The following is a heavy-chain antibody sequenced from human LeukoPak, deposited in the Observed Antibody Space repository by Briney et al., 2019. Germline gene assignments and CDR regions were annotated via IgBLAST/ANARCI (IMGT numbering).Heavy chain of an antibody. J-gene: IGHJ4*02. CDR3: ASIPIHSGSYY. CDR1: GFTFSSYG. D-gene: IGHD1-26*01. V-gene: IGHV3-30*03. Sequence: GGSLRLSCAASGFTFSSYGMHWVRQAPGKGLEWVAVISYDGSNKYYADSVKGRFTISRDNSKNTLYLQMSSLRAEDTAVYYCASIPIHSGSYYVGQGTLVTVSS. CDR2: ISYDGSNK.